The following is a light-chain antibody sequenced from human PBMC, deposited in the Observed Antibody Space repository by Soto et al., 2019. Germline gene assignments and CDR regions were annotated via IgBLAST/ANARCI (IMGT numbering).Light chain of an antibody. CDR3: QQYNSYSWT. Sequence: DIQMTQSPSTLSASVGDRVTITCRASQSISSWLAWYQQKPGKAPKLLIYGASSLESGVPSRFSGSGSGTEFTLTISSLQPDDFATYYCQQYNSYSWTFGQETKVDIK. V-gene: IGKV1-5*01. CDR2: GAS. CDR1: QSISSW. J-gene: IGKJ1*01.